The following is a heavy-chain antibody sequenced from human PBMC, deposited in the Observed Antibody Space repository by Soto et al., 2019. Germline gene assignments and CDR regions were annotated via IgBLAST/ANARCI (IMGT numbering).Heavy chain of an antibody. CDR1: GGSISYNSYY. J-gene: IGHJ5*02. D-gene: IGHD2-2*01. Sequence: SETLSLTCSVSGGSISYNSYYWGWIRQPPGKGLEWVGGIFYTGTTYYSPSLKDRVTISVDTSKNSFSLNLTSVTAADTAVYYCARLVVVAPVANAWGQGTLVTVSS. CDR2: IFYTGTT. CDR3: ARLVVVAPVANA. V-gene: IGHV4-39*02.